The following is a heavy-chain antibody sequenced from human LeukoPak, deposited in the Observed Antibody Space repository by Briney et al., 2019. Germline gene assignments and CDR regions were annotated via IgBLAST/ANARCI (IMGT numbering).Heavy chain of an antibody. J-gene: IGHJ3*02. D-gene: IGHD2-2*01. CDR1: GFTFSGYG. Sequence: GGSLRLSCAASGFTFSGYGMHWVRQAPGKGLEWVAVIWYDGSNDDYADSVKGRFTISRDNSKNTLYLQMNSLRAEDTAVYYCARVGSSDAFDIWGQGTMVTVSS. CDR3: ARVGSSDAFDI. CDR2: IWYDGSND. V-gene: IGHV3-33*01.